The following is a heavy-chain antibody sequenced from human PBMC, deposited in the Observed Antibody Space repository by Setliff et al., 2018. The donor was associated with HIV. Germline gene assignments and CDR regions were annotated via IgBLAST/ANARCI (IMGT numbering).Heavy chain of an antibody. CDR1: EDTFNSYT. J-gene: IGHJ4*02. V-gene: IGHV1-69*02. D-gene: IGHD3-10*01. Sequence: ASVKVSCKASEDTFNSYTIHWVRQTPGQGLEWMGRTIPVLSMSNFALKFQGRGSIFADKSTSTAYLGLNGLTSEDTAIYYCATSFGSGVAPFDNWGQGTLVTSP. CDR3: ATSFGSGVAPFDN. CDR2: TIPVLSMS.